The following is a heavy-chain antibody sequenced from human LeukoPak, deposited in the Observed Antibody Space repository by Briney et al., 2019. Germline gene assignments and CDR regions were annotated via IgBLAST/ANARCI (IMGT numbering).Heavy chain of an antibody. V-gene: IGHV1-46*01. Sequence: ASVKVSCKASGYTFTNYYMHWVRQAPGQGLEWMGIINPSGGSTSYAQKFQGRVTVTRDTSTSTVYMELRSLRSDDTAVYYCARHSWFGEIYFDYWGQGTLVTVSS. J-gene: IGHJ4*02. D-gene: IGHD3-10*01. CDR1: GYTFTNYY. CDR3: ARHSWFGEIYFDY. CDR2: INPSGGST.